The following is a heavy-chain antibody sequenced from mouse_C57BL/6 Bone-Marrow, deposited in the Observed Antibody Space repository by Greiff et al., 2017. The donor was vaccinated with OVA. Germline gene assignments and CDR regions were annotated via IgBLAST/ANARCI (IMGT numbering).Heavy chain of an antibody. CDR3: ARRGFYYGNYEAY. CDR2: IYPRSGNT. J-gene: IGHJ3*01. V-gene: IGHV1-81*01. CDR1: GYTFTSYG. D-gene: IGHD2-1*01. Sequence: VQLQQSGAELARPGASVKLSCKASGYTFTSYGISWVKQRTGQGLEWIGEIYPRSGNTYYNEKFKGKATLTADKSSSRAYMELRSLTSDDSAVYFCARRGFYYGNYEAYWGQGTLVTVSA.